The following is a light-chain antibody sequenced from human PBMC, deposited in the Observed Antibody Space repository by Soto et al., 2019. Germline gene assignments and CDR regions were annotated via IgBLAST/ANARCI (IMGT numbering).Light chain of an antibody. V-gene: IGLV4-69*01. J-gene: IGLJ2*01. CDR3: QTWGTGIQI. Sequence: QLVLTQSPSASASLGASVKLTCTLSSGHSSYTIAWHQQQPEKGPRFLMKLNSDGSHMKGDGIPDRFSGSSSGAERYLTISSLQSEDEADYYCQTWGTGIQIFGGGTKLTVL. CDR2: LNSDGSH. CDR1: SGHSSYT.